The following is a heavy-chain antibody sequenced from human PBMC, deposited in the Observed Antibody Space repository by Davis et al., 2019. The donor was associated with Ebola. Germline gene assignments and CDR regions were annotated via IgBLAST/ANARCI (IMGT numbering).Heavy chain of an antibody. D-gene: IGHD2/OR15-2a*01. J-gene: IGHJ4*02. CDR1: GYTFTSYD. CDR3: ARADRITLPGTFLDY. CDR2: INPNSGGT. V-gene: IGHV1-2*06. Sequence: ASVKVSCKASGYTFTSYDINWVRQTTGQGLEWMGRINPNSGGTNYAQKFQGRVTMTRDTSISTAYIELSRLRSDDTAVYYCARADRITLPGTFLDYWGQGALVTVSS.